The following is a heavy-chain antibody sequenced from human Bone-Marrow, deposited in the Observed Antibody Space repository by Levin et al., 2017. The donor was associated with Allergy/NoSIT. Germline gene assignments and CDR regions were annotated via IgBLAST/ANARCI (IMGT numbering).Heavy chain of an antibody. CDR2: IYSGGST. D-gene: IGHD3-10*01. Sequence: LSLTCAASGFTVSSNYMSWVRQAPGKGPEWVSVIYSGGSTYYADSVNGRFTISRDNSKNTLYLQMNSLRAEDTAVYYCARGWFGELLSHWGQGTLVTVSS. CDR3: ARGWFGELLSH. CDR1: GFTVSSNY. V-gene: IGHV3-53*01. J-gene: IGHJ4*02.